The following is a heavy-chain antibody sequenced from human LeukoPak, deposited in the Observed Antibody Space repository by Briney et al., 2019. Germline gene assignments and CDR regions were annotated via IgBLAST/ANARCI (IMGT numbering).Heavy chain of an antibody. CDR2: IIPIFGTA. CDR3: AGAAYYYDSSGYGFDY. CDR1: GGTFSSYA. J-gene: IGHJ4*02. D-gene: IGHD3-22*01. Sequence: EASVKVSCKASGGTFSSYAISWARQAPGQGLEWMGGIIPIFGTANYAQKFQGRVTITTDESTSTAYMELSSLRSEDAAVYYCAGAAYYYDSSGYGFDYWGQGTLVTVSS. V-gene: IGHV1-69*05.